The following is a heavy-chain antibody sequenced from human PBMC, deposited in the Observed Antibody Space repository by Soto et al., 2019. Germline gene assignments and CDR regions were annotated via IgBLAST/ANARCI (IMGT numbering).Heavy chain of an antibody. D-gene: IGHD6-25*01. CDR1: GFTFSSYA. CDR3: VRGRKAAAPTCDY. V-gene: IGHV3-23*01. Sequence: GGSLRLSCAASGFTFSSYAMSWVRQAPGKGLEWVSAISGSGGSTYYADSVKGRFTISRDNSKNTLSLQMNSLRAEDTAVYYCVRGRKAAAPTCDYWGQGTLVTVSS. J-gene: IGHJ4*02. CDR2: ISGSGGST.